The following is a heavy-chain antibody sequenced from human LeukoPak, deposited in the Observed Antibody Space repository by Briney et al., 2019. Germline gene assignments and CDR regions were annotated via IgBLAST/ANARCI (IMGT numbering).Heavy chain of an antibody. CDR2: IYPGDSDT. CDR1: GYSFTSYW. V-gene: IGHV5-51*01. J-gene: IGHJ3*02. Sequence: GESLKISCKGSGYSFTSYWIGCVRQMPGKGLEWMGIIYPGDSDTRYSPSFQGQVTISADKSISTAYLQWSSLKASDTAMYYCARIMVRGVITRFDAFDIWGQGTMITVSS. D-gene: IGHD3-10*01. CDR3: ARIMVRGVITRFDAFDI.